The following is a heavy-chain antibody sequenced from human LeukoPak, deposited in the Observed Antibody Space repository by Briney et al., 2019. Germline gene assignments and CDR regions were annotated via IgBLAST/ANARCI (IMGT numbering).Heavy chain of an antibody. Sequence: SVTVSCKASGGTFSSYAISWVRQAPGQGREWMGGIIPIFGTANYAQKFQGRVTITTDESTSTDYMELSSLRSEDTAVYYCARERYGDYPFDPWGQGTLVTVSS. J-gene: IGHJ5*02. CDR3: ARERYGDYPFDP. V-gene: IGHV1-69*05. CDR2: IIPIFGTA. D-gene: IGHD4-17*01. CDR1: GGTFSSYA.